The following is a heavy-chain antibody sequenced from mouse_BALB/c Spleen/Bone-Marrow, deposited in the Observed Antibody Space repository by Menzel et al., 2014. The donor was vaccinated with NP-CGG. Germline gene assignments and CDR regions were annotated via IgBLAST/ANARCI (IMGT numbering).Heavy chain of an antibody. J-gene: IGHJ3*01. D-gene: IGHD3-1*01. CDR2: INPYNGDT. CDR1: GYSFTDYF. Sequence: VQLQQSGPELVKPGASVKISCKASGYSFTDYFMNWVMQSHGKSLEWIGRINPYNGDTFYNQKFKSKATLTIDKSSSTAHMELRSLASEDSAVYYCASGATAYWGQGTLVTVSA. CDR3: ASGATAY. V-gene: IGHV1-20*02.